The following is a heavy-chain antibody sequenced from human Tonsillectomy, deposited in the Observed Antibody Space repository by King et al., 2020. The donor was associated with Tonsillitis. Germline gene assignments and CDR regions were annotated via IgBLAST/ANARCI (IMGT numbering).Heavy chain of an antibody. CDR1: GFTFNNYW. V-gene: IGHV3-7*01. Sequence: VQLVESGGGLVQPGGSLRLSCAASGFTFNNYWMSWVRQAPGKGLEWVANIKEDGSEKHYVDSVKGRFTISRDNAKNSLYLQMNSLRAEDTAVYYCARDAPYDSRGYYYGGQGTLVTVSS. CDR3: ARDAPYDSRGYYY. D-gene: IGHD3-22*01. CDR2: IKEDGSEK. J-gene: IGHJ4*02.